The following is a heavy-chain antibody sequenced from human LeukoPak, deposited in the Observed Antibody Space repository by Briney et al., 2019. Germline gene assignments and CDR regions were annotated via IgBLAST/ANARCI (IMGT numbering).Heavy chain of an antibody. D-gene: IGHD6-13*01. Sequence: SETLSLTCTVSGGSISSYYWSWIRQPPGKGLEWIGYIHYSGSTSYSPSLRSRLTVSVDTSKNQFSLKLTSVTAADAAVYYCARHLADGSSWYERPSDFWGQGTLVTVSS. CDR3: ARHLADGSSWYERPSDF. CDR2: IHYSGST. V-gene: IGHV4-59*08. J-gene: IGHJ4*02. CDR1: GGSISSYY.